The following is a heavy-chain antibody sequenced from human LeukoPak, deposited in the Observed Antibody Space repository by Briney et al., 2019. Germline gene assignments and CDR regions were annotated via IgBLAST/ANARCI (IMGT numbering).Heavy chain of an antibody. V-gene: IGHV3-23*01. CDR3: ARGEVAAAGKLDY. D-gene: IGHD6-13*01. CDR2: ISGSGGST. J-gene: IGHJ4*02. Sequence: GGSLRLSCAASGFTFSSYGMSWVRQAPGKGLEWVSAISGSGGSTYYADSVKGRFTISRGNSKNTLYLQMNSLRAEDTAVYYCARGEVAAAGKLDYWGQGTLVTVSS. CDR1: GFTFSSYG.